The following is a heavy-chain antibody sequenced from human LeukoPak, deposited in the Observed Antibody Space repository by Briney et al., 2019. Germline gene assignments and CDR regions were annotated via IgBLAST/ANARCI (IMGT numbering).Heavy chain of an antibody. D-gene: IGHD4-17*01. CDR2: IDYSGST. V-gene: IGHV4-39*02. CDR3: AREAVTNAFDI. J-gene: IGHJ3*02. Sequence: SETLSLTCTVSGGSISRSSDYWGWIRQSPGKGLEWIGSIDYSGSTYYSLSLKSRVTISVDTSKNQFSLKLSFVTAADTAVYYCAREAVTNAFDIWGQGTMVTVSS. CDR1: GGSISRSSDY.